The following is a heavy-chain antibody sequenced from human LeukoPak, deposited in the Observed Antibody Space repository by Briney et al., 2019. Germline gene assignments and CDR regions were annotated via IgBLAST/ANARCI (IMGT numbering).Heavy chain of an antibody. CDR1: GFPFNNYA. Sequence: GGPLPHSRSASGFPFNNYAMSWVRPPPGRGGEWVASISGGGGTTYYSVKGRFIISRDNSKNTLFLQLNSLRANDTAIYFCAKNAGDGGYYYYFDVWGKGTTVTVSS. J-gene: IGHJ6*03. D-gene: IGHD3-16*01. V-gene: IGHV3-23*01. CDR2: ISGGGGTT. CDR3: AKNAGDGGYYYYFDV.